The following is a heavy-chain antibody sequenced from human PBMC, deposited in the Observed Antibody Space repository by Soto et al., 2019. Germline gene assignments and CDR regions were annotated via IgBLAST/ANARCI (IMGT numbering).Heavy chain of an antibody. D-gene: IGHD3-22*01. CDR3: ARGGDGNYYDSRVYYVGYFGCYFDL. Sequence: QLQLQESGSGLVKPSQTLSLTCAVSGGSISSGGYSWSWIRQPPGKGLEWIGYIYHSGSTYYNPYPNSRVPIPVDRSHNQLSLKLSSVTAADTAVYYCARGGDGNYYDSRVYYVGYFGCYFDLWGRGTLVTVSS. V-gene: IGHV4-30-2*01. CDR1: GGSISSGGYS. J-gene: IGHJ2*01. CDR2: IYHSGST.